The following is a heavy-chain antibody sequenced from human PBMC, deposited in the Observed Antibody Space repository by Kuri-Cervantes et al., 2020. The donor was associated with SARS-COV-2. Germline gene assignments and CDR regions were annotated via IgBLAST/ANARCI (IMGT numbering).Heavy chain of an antibody. CDR3: AGSSGWYTYYYYGMDV. V-gene: IGHV4-59*01. J-gene: IGHJ6*02. Sequence: SETLSLTCAVYGGSFSAYYWSWIRQPPGKGLEWIGYIYYSGSTSYNPSLKSRVTISVDTSKNQFSLKLSSVTAADTAVYYCAGSSGWYTYYYYGMDVWGQGTTVTVSS. CDR1: GGSFSAYY. CDR2: IYYSGST. D-gene: IGHD6-19*01.